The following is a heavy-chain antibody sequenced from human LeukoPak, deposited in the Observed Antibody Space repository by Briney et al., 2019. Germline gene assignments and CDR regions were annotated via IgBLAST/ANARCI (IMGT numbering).Heavy chain of an antibody. Sequence: KTGGSLRLSCAASGFTLSNAWMSWVRQAPGKGLEWVGRIKGQADGGTTDYAAPVKGRFTISRDDSKNTLYLQMSSLRTEDTAVYYCTTVGNTYGSYFFDYWGQGTLVTVSS. J-gene: IGHJ4*02. D-gene: IGHD5-18*01. CDR2: IKGQADGGTT. CDR1: GFTLSNAW. CDR3: TTVGNTYGSYFFDY. V-gene: IGHV3-15*01.